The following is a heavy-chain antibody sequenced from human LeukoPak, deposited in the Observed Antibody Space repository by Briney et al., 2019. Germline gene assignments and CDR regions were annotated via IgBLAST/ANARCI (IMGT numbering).Heavy chain of an antibody. CDR2: ISGSGGST. CDR1: GFTFSIYA. Sequence: GGSLRLSCAASGFTFSIYAMSWVRQAPGMGLEWVSAISGSGGSTYYADSVKGRFTISRDNSKNTLYLQMNSLRAEDTAVYYCAKAGGWCFDYWGQGTLVTVSS. J-gene: IGHJ4*02. CDR3: AKAGGWCFDY. V-gene: IGHV3-23*01. D-gene: IGHD6-19*01.